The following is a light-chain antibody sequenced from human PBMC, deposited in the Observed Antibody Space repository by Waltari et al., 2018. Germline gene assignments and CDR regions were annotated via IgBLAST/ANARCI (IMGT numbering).Light chain of an antibody. Sequence: SVLTQPPSASGTPGQRVTISCSGGSSNIGSNVVTWYQQFPGTAPKLLIYSSSQRPSGVPDRFAGSKSGTAASLAISGLQSEDEADFYCASWDDSRNGWVFGGGTKLTVL. CDR3: ASWDDSRNGWV. CDR2: SSS. CDR1: SSNIGSNV. J-gene: IGLJ3*02. V-gene: IGLV1-44*01.